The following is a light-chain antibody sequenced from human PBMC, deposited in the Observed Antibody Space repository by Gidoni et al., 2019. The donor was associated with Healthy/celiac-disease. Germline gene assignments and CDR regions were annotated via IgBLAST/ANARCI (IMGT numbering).Light chain of an antibody. Sequence: DIQIPQSPSTLSASVGDRVPITCRASQSISIWLPLYQQKPGKAHKLLIYKASSLESGVPSRFSGSGSGTEFTLTISSLQPDDFATYYCQQYNSYPLTFGGGTKVEIK. V-gene: IGKV1-5*03. J-gene: IGKJ4*01. CDR3: QQYNSYPLT. CDR2: KAS. CDR1: QSISIW.